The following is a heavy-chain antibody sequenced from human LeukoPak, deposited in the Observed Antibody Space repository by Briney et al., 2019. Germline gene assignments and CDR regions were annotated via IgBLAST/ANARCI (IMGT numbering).Heavy chain of an antibody. CDR2: TYYRSKWYN. V-gene: IGHV6-1*01. J-gene: IGHJ5*02. Sequence: SQTLSLTFAISGDSVSSNSAAWNWLRQSPSRGLEWLGRTYYRSKWYNDYAVSVKSRITINPDTSKNQFSLQLNSVTPEDTAVNYCARDKRGYYYGSGLNWFDPWGQGTLVTVSS. D-gene: IGHD3-10*01. CDR3: ARDKRGYYYGSGLNWFDP. CDR1: GDSVSSNSAA.